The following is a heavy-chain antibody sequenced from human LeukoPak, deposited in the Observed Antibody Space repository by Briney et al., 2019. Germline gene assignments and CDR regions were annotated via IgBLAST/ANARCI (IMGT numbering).Heavy chain of an antibody. J-gene: IGHJ4*02. Sequence: GGSVTVSCKASGYTFTRYYMHWVRQAPGQGLDWMGIINPSGGTTSNAQQFQGRVTMTRDTSTSTVFMELSSLRSEDTAVYYCARDWGQQLGRDCFDYWGQGTLVTV. V-gene: IGHV1-46*01. CDR2: INPSGGTT. CDR3: ARDWGQQLGRDCFDY. CDR1: GYTFTRYY. D-gene: IGHD6-13*01.